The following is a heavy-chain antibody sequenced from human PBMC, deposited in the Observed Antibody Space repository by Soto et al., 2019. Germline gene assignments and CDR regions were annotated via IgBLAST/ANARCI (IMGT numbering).Heavy chain of an antibody. V-gene: IGHV4-39*01. D-gene: IGHD3-22*01. CDR3: ARPSYTTMSIAFDS. J-gene: IGHJ3*02. CDR1: GGSISSSSYY. Sequence: QLQLQESGPGLVKPSETLSLTCTVSGGSISSSSYYWGWIRQPPGKGLEWIGSIYYSGSSYYSPSLKSRVTMSVDTSTNQFSLKLSSVTAADTAVYYCARPSYTTMSIAFDSWGQGTMVTVSS. CDR2: IYYSGSS.